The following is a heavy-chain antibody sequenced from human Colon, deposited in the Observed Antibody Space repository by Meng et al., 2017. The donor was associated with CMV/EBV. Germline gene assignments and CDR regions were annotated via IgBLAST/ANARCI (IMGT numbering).Heavy chain of an antibody. J-gene: IGHJ4*02. CDR2: ISSSSSYI. CDR1: GFTFSSYS. D-gene: IGHD2/OR15-2a*01. Sequence: GESLKISCAASGFTFSSYSMNWVRQAPGKGLEWVSSISSSSSYIYYADSVKGRFTISRDNARNSLALQMNSLRPEDTAVYYCARGSAVRFTTFNMDYFDYWGQGTLVTVSS. V-gene: IGHV3-21*01. CDR3: ARGSAVRFTTFNMDYFDY.